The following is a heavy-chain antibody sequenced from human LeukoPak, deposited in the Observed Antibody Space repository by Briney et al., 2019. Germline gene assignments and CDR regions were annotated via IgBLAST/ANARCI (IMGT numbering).Heavy chain of an antibody. Sequence: GGSLRLSCAASGFTFSSYGMHWVRQAPGKGLEWVAVISYDGSNKYYADSVKGRITISRDNAKNSLFLQMNSLRAEDTALYYCARVSGNYYHVDYWGQGTLVTVSS. CDR1: GFTFSSYG. V-gene: IGHV3-30*03. D-gene: IGHD1-26*01. CDR2: ISYDGSNK. CDR3: ARVSGNYYHVDY. J-gene: IGHJ4*02.